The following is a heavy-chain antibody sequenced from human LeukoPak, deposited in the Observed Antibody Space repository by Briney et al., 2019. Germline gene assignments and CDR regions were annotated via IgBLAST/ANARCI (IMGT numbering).Heavy chain of an antibody. V-gene: IGHV4-4*07. CDR2: IYASGST. D-gene: IGHD6-19*01. CDR3: ARAGSSGWYVFDN. CDR1: GGSISNYY. Sequence: PSETLSLTCTVSGGSISNYYWSWIPQPAGKGLEWNGRIYASGSTNYNPSLKSRVTMSVDTSKDQLSLKLSSVTAADTAVYYCARAGSSGWYVFDNWGQGTVVTVSS. J-gene: IGHJ4*02.